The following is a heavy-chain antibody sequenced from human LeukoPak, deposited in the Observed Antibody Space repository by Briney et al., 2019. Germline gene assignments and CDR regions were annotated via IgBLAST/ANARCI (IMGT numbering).Heavy chain of an antibody. CDR2: ISSSSSTI. D-gene: IGHD3-10*01. CDR1: GFTFSSYS. Sequence: GGSLRLSCAASGFTFSSYSMNWVRQAPGKGLEWVSYISSSSSTIYYADSVKGRFTISRDNAKNSLYLQMNSLRAEDTAVYYCARDGALGNYYGSGDNWFDPWGQGTLVTVSS. J-gene: IGHJ5*02. CDR3: ARDGALGNYYGSGDNWFDP. V-gene: IGHV3-48*01.